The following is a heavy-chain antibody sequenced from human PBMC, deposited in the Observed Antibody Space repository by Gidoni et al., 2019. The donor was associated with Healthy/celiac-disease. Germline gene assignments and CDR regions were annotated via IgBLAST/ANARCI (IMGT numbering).Heavy chain of an antibody. CDR3: ARLRGWAGATPLGWFDP. J-gene: IGHJ5*02. D-gene: IGHD1-26*01. V-gene: IGHV4-39*01. Sequence: STYYNPSLKSRVTISVDTSKNQFSLKLSSVTAADTAVYYCARLRGWAGATPLGWFDPWGQGTLVTVSS. CDR2: ST.